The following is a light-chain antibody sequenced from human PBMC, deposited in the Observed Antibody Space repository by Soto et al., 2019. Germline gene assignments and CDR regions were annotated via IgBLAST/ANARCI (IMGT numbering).Light chain of an antibody. CDR3: QQYGSSPWT. V-gene: IGKV3-20*01. CDR2: GAS. J-gene: IGKJ1*01. CDR1: QSVSSSY. Sequence: EVVLAQSPGTLSLSPGERATLSCRASQSVSSSYLAWYQQKLGQAPRLLIYGASSRATGIPDRFSGSGSGTDFTLTISRLEPEDFAVYYCQQYGSSPWTFGQGTKVEIK.